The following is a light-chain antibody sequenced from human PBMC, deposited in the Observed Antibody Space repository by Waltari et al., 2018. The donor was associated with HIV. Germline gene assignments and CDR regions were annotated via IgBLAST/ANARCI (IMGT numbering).Light chain of an antibody. J-gene: IGLJ2*01. CDR2: RNN. CDR3: AAWDDSLSGPVL. Sequence: QSVLTQPPSASGTPGQRVTISCSGSSSKIESINVYWYQQFPGTAPKPLIFRNNQRPSGVPDRFSGSKSGTSASLAISGLRSEDEADYYCAAWDDSLSGPVLFGGGTKLTVL. CDR1: SSKIESIN. V-gene: IGLV1-47*01.